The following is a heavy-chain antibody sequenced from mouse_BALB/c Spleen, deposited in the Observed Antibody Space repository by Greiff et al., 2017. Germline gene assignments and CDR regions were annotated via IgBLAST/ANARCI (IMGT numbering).Heavy chain of an antibody. Sequence: VKVEESGAELARPGASVKMSCKASGYTFTSYTMHWVKQRPGQGLEWIGYINPSSGYTNYNQKFKDKATLTADKSSSTAYMQLSSLTSEDSAVYYCARSSGPDYWGQGTTLTVSS. CDR3: ARSSGPDY. CDR1: GYTFTSYT. V-gene: IGHV1-4*01. D-gene: IGHD6-1*01. J-gene: IGHJ2*01. CDR2: INPSSGYT.